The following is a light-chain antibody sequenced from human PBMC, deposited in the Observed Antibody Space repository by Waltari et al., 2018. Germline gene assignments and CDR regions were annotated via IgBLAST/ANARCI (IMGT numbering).Light chain of an antibody. J-gene: IGKJ2*01. CDR2: DAS. V-gene: IGKV3-11*01. CDR1: QSVGRS. CDR3: QQRSVWPPT. Sequence: EIVLTQSPATLSLSPGEGATLSCRVSQSVGRSLAWIQQKTGQAPRLVIYDASFRATGIPARFSGSGSGTDFTLTIRSLEAEDFAIYYCQQRSVWPPTFGRGTKLEIK.